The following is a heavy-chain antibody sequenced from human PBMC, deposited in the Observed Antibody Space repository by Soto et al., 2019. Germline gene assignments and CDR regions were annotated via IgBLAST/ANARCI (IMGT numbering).Heavy chain of an antibody. CDR1: GGSISSGGYY. Sequence: SETLSLTCTVSGGSISSGGYYWSWIRQHPGKGLEWIGYIYYSGSTYYNPSLKSRVTISVDTSKNQFSLKLSSVTAADTAVYYCARERGTGIAVAGTLDYWGQGTLVTVSS. D-gene: IGHD6-19*01. CDR2: IYYSGST. CDR3: ARERGTGIAVAGTLDY. V-gene: IGHV4-31*03. J-gene: IGHJ4*02.